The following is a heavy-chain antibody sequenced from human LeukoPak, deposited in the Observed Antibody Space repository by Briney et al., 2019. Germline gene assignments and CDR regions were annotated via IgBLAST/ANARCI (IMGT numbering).Heavy chain of an antibody. CDR1: GGSISSSSYY. J-gene: IGHJ4*02. CDR2: IYYSGST. Sequence: SETLSLTCTVSGGSISSSSYYWSWIRQPPGTGLEWIGYIYYSGSTNYNPSLKSRVTISVDTSKNQFSLKLSSVTAADTAIYYCAKSFSETERATITAYWGQGTLVTVSS. CDR3: AKSFSETERATITAY. D-gene: IGHD5-24*01. V-gene: IGHV4-61*01.